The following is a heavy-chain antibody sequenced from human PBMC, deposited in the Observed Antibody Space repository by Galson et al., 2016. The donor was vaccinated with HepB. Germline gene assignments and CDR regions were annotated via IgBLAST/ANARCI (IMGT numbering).Heavy chain of an antibody. J-gene: IGHJ4*02. V-gene: IGHV3-23*01. CDR1: GFTLSTYW. CDR2: ISGSDGRT. D-gene: IGHD4-17*01. CDR3: ARAAGDYGNDGFPNFDY. Sequence: SLRLSCAASGFTLSTYWMSWVRQAPGKGLEWISAISGSDGRTYYADSVKGRFTISRDNSKNTLFLQMNSLRDEDTAVYFCARAAGDYGNDGFPNFDYWGQGTLVTVSS.